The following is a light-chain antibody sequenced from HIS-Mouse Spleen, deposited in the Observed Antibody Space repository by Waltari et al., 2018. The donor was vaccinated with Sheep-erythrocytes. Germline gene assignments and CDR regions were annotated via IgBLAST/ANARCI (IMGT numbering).Light chain of an antibody. V-gene: IGLV2-11*01. CDR1: SSDVGGYNY. CDR3: CSYAGSYNHV. Sequence: QSALTQPRSVSGSPGQSVTISCTGTSSDVGGYNYVSWYQQHPGKAPKLMIYDVSKRPSGVPGRFSGSTSGNTASLTISGLQAEDEADYYGCSYAGSYNHVFATGTKVTVL. J-gene: IGLJ1*01. CDR2: DVS.